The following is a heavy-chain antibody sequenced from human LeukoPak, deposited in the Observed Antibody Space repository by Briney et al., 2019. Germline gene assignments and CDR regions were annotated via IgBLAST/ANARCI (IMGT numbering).Heavy chain of an antibody. V-gene: IGHV4-34*01. J-gene: IGHJ4*02. Sequence: PSETLSLTCAVYGGSFSGYYWSWIRQPPGKGLEWIGEINHSGSTNYNPSLKSRATVSVDTSKNQFSLKLSSVTAADTAVYYCARRRKYCSSTSCSTGGYWGQGTLVTVSS. CDR3: ARRRKYCSSTSCSTGGY. CDR2: INHSGST. CDR1: GGSFSGYY. D-gene: IGHD2-2*01.